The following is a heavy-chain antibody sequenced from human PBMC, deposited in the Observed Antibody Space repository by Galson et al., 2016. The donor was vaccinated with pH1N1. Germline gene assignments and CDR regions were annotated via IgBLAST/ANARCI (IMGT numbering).Heavy chain of an antibody. CDR1: GYTFTDYY. J-gene: IGHJ3*01. D-gene: IGHD2-15*01. Sequence: SVQVSCKASGYTFTDYYIHWVRQAPGQGLEWMGLILPNRGDTNFEKKFQGRVTMTRDTSISTAYMEWTRQTSDDTAVYFCARALRGGSFDVWGQGTVVTVSS. CDR3: ARALRGGSFDV. CDR2: ILPNRGDT. V-gene: IGHV1-2*02.